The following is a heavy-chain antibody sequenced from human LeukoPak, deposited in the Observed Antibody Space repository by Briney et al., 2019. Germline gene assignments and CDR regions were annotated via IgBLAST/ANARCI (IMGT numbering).Heavy chain of an antibody. D-gene: IGHD3-16*01. J-gene: IGHJ4*02. CDR2: INHSGST. V-gene: IGHV4-34*01. CDR3: ARLWGFPGYFDY. CDR1: GGSFSGYY. Sequence: SETLSLTCAVYGGSFSGYYWSWIRQPPGKGLEWIGEINHSGSTNYNPSLKSRVTISVDTSKNQFSLKLSSVTAADTAVCYCARLWGFPGYFDYWGQGTLVTVSS.